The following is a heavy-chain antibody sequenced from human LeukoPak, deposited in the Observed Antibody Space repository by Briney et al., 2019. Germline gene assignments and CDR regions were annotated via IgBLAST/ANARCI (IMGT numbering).Heavy chain of an antibody. CDR2: IKQDGSEK. D-gene: IGHD3-22*01. CDR1: GFTFSSYW. CDR3: ARDQDYYDSSGYPGY. Sequence: GGSLRLSCAASGFTFSSYWMSWVRQAPGKGLGWVANIKQDGSEKYYVDSVKGRFTISRDNSKNTLYLQMNSLRAEDTAVYYCARDQDYYDSSGYPGYWGQGTLVTVSS. J-gene: IGHJ4*02. V-gene: IGHV3-7*01.